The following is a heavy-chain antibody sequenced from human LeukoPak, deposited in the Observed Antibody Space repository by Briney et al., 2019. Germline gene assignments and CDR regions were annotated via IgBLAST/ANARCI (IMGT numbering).Heavy chain of an antibody. CDR2: MSYDGSNK. Sequence: GGSLRLSCAASRFTFSDYAMHWVRQAPGKGLEWVAVMSYDGSNKYYADSVKGRFTISRDNSKNTLYVQMSSLRVEDTAVYYCARDFQWLQAMDVWGQGTTVTVSS. V-gene: IGHV3-30-3*01. CDR1: RFTFSDYA. CDR3: ARDFQWLQAMDV. J-gene: IGHJ6*02. D-gene: IGHD6-19*01.